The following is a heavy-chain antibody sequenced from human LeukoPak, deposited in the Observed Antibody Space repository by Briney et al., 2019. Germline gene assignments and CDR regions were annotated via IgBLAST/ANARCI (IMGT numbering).Heavy chain of an antibody. V-gene: IGHV3-30-3*01. Sequence: GRSLRLSCAASGFTFSSYAMHWVRQAPGKGLEWVAVISCDGSNKYYADSVKGRFTISRDNSKNTLYLQMNSLRAEDTAVYYCARDGGGKVPAALFDYWGQGTLVTVSS. CDR2: ISCDGSNK. CDR3: ARDGGGKVPAALFDY. D-gene: IGHD2-2*01. J-gene: IGHJ4*02. CDR1: GFTFSSYA.